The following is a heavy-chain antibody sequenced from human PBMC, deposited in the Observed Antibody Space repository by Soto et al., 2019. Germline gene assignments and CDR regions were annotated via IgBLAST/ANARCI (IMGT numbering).Heavy chain of an antibody. Sequence: PGGSLRLSCAASGFTFSSYVMHWVRQAPGKGLEWVAHISNDGNNKYHADSVKGRFIISRDNFKNTLYLQMSSLRADDTAVYYCARVGFCSGGGCSALYYYYIMDLWGQGTTVTVSS. V-gene: IGHV3-30-3*01. D-gene: IGHD2-15*01. CDR2: ISNDGNNK. CDR1: GFTFSSYV. J-gene: IGHJ6*02. CDR3: ARVGFCSGGGCSALYYYYIMDL.